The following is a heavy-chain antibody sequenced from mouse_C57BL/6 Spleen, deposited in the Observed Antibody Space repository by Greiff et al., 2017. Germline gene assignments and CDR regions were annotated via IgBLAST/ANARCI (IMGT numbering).Heavy chain of an antibody. Sequence: QVQLQQPGAELVKPGASVKMSCKASGYTFTSYWITWVKQRPGQGLEWIGDIYPGSGSTNYNEKFKSKATLTVDTSSSTAYMQLSSLTSEDSAVYYCAKDSSGALYYYAMDYWGQGTSVTVSS. CDR1: GYTFTSYW. D-gene: IGHD3-2*02. V-gene: IGHV1-55*01. CDR2: IYPGSGST. CDR3: AKDSSGALYYYAMDY. J-gene: IGHJ4*01.